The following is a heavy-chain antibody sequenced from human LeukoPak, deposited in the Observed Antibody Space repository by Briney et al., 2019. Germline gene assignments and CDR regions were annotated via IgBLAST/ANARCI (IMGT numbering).Heavy chain of an antibody. CDR3: ARSVGATDAFDI. CDR1: GGSISSYY. CDR2: IYYSGST. Sequence: PSETLSLTCTVSGGSISSYYWSWIRQPPGKGLEWIGYIYYSGSTNYNPSLKSRVTISVDTSKNQFSLKLSSVTAADTAVYYCARSVGATDAFDIWGQGTMVTVSS. J-gene: IGHJ3*02. D-gene: IGHD1-26*01. V-gene: IGHV4-59*01.